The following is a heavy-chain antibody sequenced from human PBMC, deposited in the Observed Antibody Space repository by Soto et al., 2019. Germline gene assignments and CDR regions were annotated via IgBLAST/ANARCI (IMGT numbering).Heavy chain of an antibody. V-gene: IGHV1-2*04. CDR1: GYTFTGYY. J-gene: IGHJ3*02. CDR2: INPNSGGT. D-gene: IGHD3-22*01. Sequence: PSVKVSCKASGYTFTGYYMHWVRQAPGQGLEWMGWINPNSGGTNYAQKFQGWVTMTRDTSISTAYMELSRLRSDDTAVYYCARVYYDSSGYYWSAFDIWGQGTMVTVSS. CDR3: ARVYYDSSGYYWSAFDI.